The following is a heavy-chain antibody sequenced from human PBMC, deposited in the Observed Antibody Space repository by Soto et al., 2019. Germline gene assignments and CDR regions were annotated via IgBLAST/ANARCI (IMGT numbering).Heavy chain of an antibody. CDR3: ARVGCSGGSRYSGGYYYYGMDV. CDR1: GGSFSGYY. Sequence: SETLSLTCAVYGGSFSGYYWSWIRQPPGKGLEWIGEINHSGSTNYNPSLKSRVTISVDTSKNQFSLKLSSVTAADTAVYYCARVGCSGGSRYSGGYYYYGMDVWGQGTTVTVSS. J-gene: IGHJ6*02. D-gene: IGHD2-15*01. CDR2: INHSGST. V-gene: IGHV4-34*01.